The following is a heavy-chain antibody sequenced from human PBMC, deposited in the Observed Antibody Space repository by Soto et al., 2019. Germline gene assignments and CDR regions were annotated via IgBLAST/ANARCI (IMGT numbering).Heavy chain of an antibody. CDR2: ITVNGIT. J-gene: IGHJ5*02. Sequence: QVQQLESGPGLVTPWDTLSLTCTVSGAYVSDFSWSWIRQPAGKGLEWIGRITVNGITQYTPSFRSRVTMSMNTSRNQYSLNIKSATAADTALYYCARESGENWTYEAPWGQGTLDTVSS. CDR3: ARESGENWTYEAP. D-gene: IGHD1-7*01. CDR1: GAYVSDFS. V-gene: IGHV4-4*07.